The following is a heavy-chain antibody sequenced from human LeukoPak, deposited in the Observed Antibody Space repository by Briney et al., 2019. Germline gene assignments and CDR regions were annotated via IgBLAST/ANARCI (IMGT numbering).Heavy chain of an antibody. D-gene: IGHD1-1*01. Sequence: SETLSLTCAVYGGSFSGYYWSWIRQPPGKGLEWIGEINHSGSTNYNPSLKSRVTISVDTSKNQFSLKLSSVTAADTAVYARGTRGSDSSFDFWGQGTLVTVSS. CDR2: INHSGST. J-gene: IGHJ4*02. CDR1: GGSFSGYY. V-gene: IGHV4-34*03. CDR3: GTRGSDSSFDF.